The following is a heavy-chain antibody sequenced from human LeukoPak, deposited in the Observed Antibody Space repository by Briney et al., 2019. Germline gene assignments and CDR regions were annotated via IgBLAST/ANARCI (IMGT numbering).Heavy chain of an antibody. V-gene: IGHV1-46*01. Sequence: AVTVSCKASGYTFTSYYMHLLRQAPAQRLEWMGIINPSGGSTSYEQKLQARVTMTRDMSTSTVYMELSSLRSDDPAVYRCAXXXXXXDSSGSRYYYYFMDVWGEGTRVTISS. CDR2: INPSGGST. D-gene: IGHD3-22*01. CDR3: AXXXXXXDSSGSRYYYYFMDV. J-gene: IGHJ6*03. CDR1: GYTFTSYY.